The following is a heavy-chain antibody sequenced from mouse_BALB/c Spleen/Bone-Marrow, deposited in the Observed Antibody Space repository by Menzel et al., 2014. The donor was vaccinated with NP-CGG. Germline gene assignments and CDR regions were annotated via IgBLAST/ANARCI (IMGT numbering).Heavy chain of an antibody. J-gene: IGHJ2*01. CDR2: ISDSGST. V-gene: IGHV3-2*02. CDR1: GYAITSDYV. D-gene: IGHD1-1*02. CDR3: ARHLWDY. Sequence: EVQVVESGPGLVKPSQSLSLTCTATGYAITSDYVWYGIRELPRNIEEWVGYISDSGSTIYNTSLKSRITITRDTSKNQFFLQLNSVTADDTATYYCARHLWDYWGQGTTLTVSS.